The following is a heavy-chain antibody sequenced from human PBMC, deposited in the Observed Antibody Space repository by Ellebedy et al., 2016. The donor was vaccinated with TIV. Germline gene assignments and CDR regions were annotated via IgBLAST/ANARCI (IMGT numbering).Heavy chain of an antibody. V-gene: IGHV5-51*01. Sequence: KVSCKGSGYSFTTYWIGWVRQMPGKGLEWMGIIYPGNSDTSYSPSFQGQVTISADTSISTAYLQWSSLKASDTAMYYCVTLLTDYFDYWGQGTLVTVSS. CDR1: GYSFTTYW. CDR3: VTLLTDYFDY. D-gene: IGHD3-16*01. J-gene: IGHJ4*02. CDR2: IYPGNSDT.